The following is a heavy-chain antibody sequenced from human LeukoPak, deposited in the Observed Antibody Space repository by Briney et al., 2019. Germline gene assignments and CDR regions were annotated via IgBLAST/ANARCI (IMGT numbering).Heavy chain of an antibody. CDR2: IYTSGST. D-gene: IGHD2-2*01. CDR1: GGSISSYY. Sequence: SETLCLTCAVSGGSISSYYWSWVRQPPGKGLEWIGDIYTSGSTNYNPSLKSRVTISVDTSKNQYFLKLTSVTAADTAVYYCERGPAAIHPWGPGTLVTVSS. J-gene: IGHJ5*02. CDR3: ERGPAAIHP. V-gene: IGHV4-4*09.